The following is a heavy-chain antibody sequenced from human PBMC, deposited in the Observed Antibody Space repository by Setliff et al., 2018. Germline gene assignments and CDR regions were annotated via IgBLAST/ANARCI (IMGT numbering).Heavy chain of an antibody. V-gene: IGHV4-59*11. CDR1: GGSISSHY. Sequence: ETLSLTCTVSGGSISSHYWSWIRQPPGKGLEWIGSIYYSGSTNYNPSLKSRVTISVDTSKNQFSLKLSSVTAADTAVYCCARGGVDTAMVYYFDYWGQGTLVTVSS. J-gene: IGHJ4*02. CDR3: ARGGVDTAMVYYFDY. CDR2: IYYSGST. D-gene: IGHD5-18*01.